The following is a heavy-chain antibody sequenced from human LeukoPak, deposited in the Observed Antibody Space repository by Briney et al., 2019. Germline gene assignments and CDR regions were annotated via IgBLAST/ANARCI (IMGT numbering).Heavy chain of an antibody. J-gene: IGHJ4*02. D-gene: IGHD4/OR15-4a*01. CDR3: ARGKDYGLDH. V-gene: IGHV3-30*02. CDR2: IQSDGSVK. Sequence: GGSLRLSCVASGLTFSSSAVDWVRQAPGKGLEWVAFIQSDGSVKNYADSVKGRFTISRDNSKNTLYFQMNSLRPEDTAVYFCARGKDYGLDHWGQGTLVTVSS. CDR1: GLTFSSSA.